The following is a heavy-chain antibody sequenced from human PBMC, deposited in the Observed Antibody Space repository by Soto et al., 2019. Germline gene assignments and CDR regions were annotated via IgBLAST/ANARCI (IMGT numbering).Heavy chain of an antibody. J-gene: IGHJ4*02. CDR3: AKDIIAAAGTRVDY. V-gene: IGHV3-23*01. CDR1: GFTFSSYA. CDR2: ISGSGGST. Sequence: GGSLRLSYAASGFTFSSYAMSWVRQAPGKGLEWVSAISGSGGSTYYADSVKGRFTISRDNSKNTLYLQMNSLRAEDTAVYYCAKDIIAAAGTRVDYWGQGTLVTVSS. D-gene: IGHD6-13*01.